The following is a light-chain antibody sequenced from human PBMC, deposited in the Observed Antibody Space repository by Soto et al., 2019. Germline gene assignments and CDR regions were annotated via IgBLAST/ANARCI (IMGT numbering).Light chain of an antibody. CDR2: DVS. Sequence: QSALTQPASVSGSPGQSITISCTGTSSDVGGYNYVSWYQQHPGKAPKLMIYDVSNRPSRVSNRFSGSKSGNTASLTISGLQAEDEADYYCSSYTSSSTPGVFGGGTKLTVL. V-gene: IGLV2-14*01. CDR1: SSDVGGYNY. J-gene: IGLJ3*02. CDR3: SSYTSSSTPGV.